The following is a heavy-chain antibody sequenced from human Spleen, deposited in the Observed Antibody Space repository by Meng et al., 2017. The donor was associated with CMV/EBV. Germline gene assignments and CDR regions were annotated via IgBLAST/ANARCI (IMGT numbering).Heavy chain of an antibody. CDR3: AREDQGSGSEPFDP. V-gene: IGHV1-69*12. J-gene: IGHJ5*02. CDR1: GGTFSSYA. Sequence: QVQLAGSGAEMKTPAASVKVACKASGGTFSSYAISWVRQAAGQGLEWMGGIIPIFGTANYAQKFQGRVTITADESTSTAYMELSSLRSEDTAVYYCAREDQGSGSEPFDPWGQGTLVTVSS. D-gene: IGHD3-10*01. CDR2: IIPIFGTA.